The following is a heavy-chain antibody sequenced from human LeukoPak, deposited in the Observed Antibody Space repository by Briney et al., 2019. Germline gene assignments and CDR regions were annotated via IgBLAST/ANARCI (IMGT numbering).Heavy chain of an antibody. D-gene: IGHD3-22*01. CDR3: ATLDSYYDSSGRPLLPD. CDR2: FDREDDAP. Sequence: ASVKVSCQVSGYSVSELSMHWVRQAPGLGLEWMGGFDREDDAPVYAQQFQGRVTMTEDTSTETAYIELNSLRSEDTALYYCATLDSYYDSSGRPLLPDWGQGTLVTVSS. J-gene: IGHJ4*02. V-gene: IGHV1-24*01. CDR1: GYSVSELS.